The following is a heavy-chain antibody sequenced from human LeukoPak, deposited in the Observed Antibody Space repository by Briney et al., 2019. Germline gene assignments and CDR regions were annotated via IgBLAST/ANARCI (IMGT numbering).Heavy chain of an antibody. CDR3: AREDTAMVRGFDY. V-gene: IGHV3-7*01. D-gene: IGHD5-18*01. J-gene: IGHJ4*02. Sequence: PGGSLRLSCAASEFIFSSYWMSWVRQAPGKGLEWVVNIKQDGSEKYYVDSVKGRFTISRDNAKNSLYLQMNSLRAEDTAVYYCAREDTAMVRGFDYWGQGTLVTVSS. CDR2: IKQDGSEK. CDR1: EFIFSSYW.